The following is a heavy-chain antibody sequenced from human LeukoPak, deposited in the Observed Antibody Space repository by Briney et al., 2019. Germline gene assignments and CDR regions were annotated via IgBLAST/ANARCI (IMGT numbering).Heavy chain of an antibody. CDR2: ISYDGSNK. D-gene: IGHD3-3*01. Sequence: GSLRLSCAASGFTFSSYAMHWVRQAPGKGLEWVAVISYDGSNKYYADSVKGRFTISRDNSKNTLYLQMNSLRAEDTAVYYCARDWPVLRFLEWLFDYWGQGTLVTVSS. CDR3: ARDWPVLRFLEWLFDY. J-gene: IGHJ4*02. V-gene: IGHV3-30-3*01. CDR1: GFTFSSYA.